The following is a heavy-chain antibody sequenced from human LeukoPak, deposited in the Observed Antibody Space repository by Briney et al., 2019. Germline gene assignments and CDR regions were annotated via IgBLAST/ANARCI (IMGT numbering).Heavy chain of an antibody. CDR3: ARPELYCSGGSCYSDWPDY. CDR2: ISYDGSNK. D-gene: IGHD2-15*01. J-gene: IGHJ4*02. CDR1: GFTFSSYA. V-gene: IGHV3-30-3*01. Sequence: GGSLRLSCAASGFTFSSYAMHWVRQAPGKGLEWVAVISYDGSNKYYADSVKGRFTISRDNSKNTLYLQMNSLRAEDTAVYYCARPELYCSGGSCYSDWPDYWGRGTLVTVSS.